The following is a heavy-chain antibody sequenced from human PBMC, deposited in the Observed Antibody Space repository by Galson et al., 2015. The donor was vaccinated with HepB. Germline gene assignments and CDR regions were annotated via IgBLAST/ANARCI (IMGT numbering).Heavy chain of an antibody. D-gene: IGHD6-13*01. J-gene: IGHJ4*02. Sequence: LRLSCAASGFTFSSYGMHWVRQAPGKGLEWVAVISYDGSNKYYADSVKGRFTISRDNSKNTLYLQMNSLRAEDTAVYYCAKDDGAAAGSPIDYYFDYWGQGTLVTVSS. CDR3: AKDDGAAAGSPIDYYFDY. V-gene: IGHV3-30*18. CDR1: GFTFSSYG. CDR2: ISYDGSNK.